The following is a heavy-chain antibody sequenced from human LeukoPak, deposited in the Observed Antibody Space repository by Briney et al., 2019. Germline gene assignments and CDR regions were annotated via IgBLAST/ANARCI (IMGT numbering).Heavy chain of an antibody. J-gene: IGHJ4*02. D-gene: IGHD1-26*01. CDR3: AGDLVGATSADY. V-gene: IGHV1-2*02. CDR1: GYTFTGYY. Sequence: ASVTVSCKASGYTFTGYYMHWVRQAPGQGLEWMGWINPNSGGTNYAQKFQGRVTMTRDTSISTAYMELSRLRSDDTAVYYCAGDLVGATSADYWGQGTLVTVSS. CDR2: INPNSGGT.